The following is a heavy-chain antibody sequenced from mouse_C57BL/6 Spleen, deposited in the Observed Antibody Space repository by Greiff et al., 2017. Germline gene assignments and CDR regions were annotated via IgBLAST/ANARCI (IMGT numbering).Heavy chain of an antibody. CDR3: ARGYGSSGVYYAMDY. V-gene: IGHV1-54*01. D-gene: IGHD1-1*01. J-gene: IGHJ4*01. CDR1: GYAFTNYL. CDR2: INPGSGGT. Sequence: VQLQQSGAELVRPGTSVKVSCKASGYAFTNYLIEWVKQRPGQGLEWIGVINPGSGGTNYNEKFKGKATLTADKSSSTAYMQLSSLTSEDSAVYFCARGYGSSGVYYAMDYWGQGTSVTVSS.